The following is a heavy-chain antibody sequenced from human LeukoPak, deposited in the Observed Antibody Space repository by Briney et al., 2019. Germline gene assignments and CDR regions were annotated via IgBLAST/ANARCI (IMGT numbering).Heavy chain of an antibody. J-gene: IGHJ4*02. V-gene: IGHV3-33*01. Sequence: PGGSLRLSCAASGFTFSSYVMHWVRQAPGKGLEWVAVIWSDGSTKYYADSVKGRFTISRDNSKNTLYLQMNSLRAEDTAVYFCARGPQSAAAGIFDYWGQGTLVTVSS. D-gene: IGHD6-13*01. CDR3: ARGPQSAAAGIFDY. CDR1: GFTFSSYV. CDR2: IWSDGSTK.